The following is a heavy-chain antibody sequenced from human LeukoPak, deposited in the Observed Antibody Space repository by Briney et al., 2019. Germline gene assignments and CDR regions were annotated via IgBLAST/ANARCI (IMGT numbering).Heavy chain of an antibody. Sequence: SETLSLTCTVSGGSISSYYWSWIRQPAGKGLEWIGRIHSGGSTNYNPSLKSRVSMSVDTSKNQISLKMTSLTAADTAVYYGARDRNTNWFVPWGQGTLVTVSS. V-gene: IGHV4-4*07. J-gene: IGHJ5*02. CDR2: IHSGGST. CDR3: ARDRNTNWFVP. CDR1: GGSISSYY.